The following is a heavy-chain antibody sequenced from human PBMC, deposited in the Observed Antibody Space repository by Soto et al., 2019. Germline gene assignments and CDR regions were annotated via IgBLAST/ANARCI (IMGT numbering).Heavy chain of an antibody. CDR1: GGTFSSYA. V-gene: IGHV1-69*13. D-gene: IGHD3-10*01. CDR2: IIPIFGTA. CDR3: ARDRFGDAADYYGSEDYYGMDV. Sequence: SVKVSCKASGGTFSSYAISWVRQAPGQGLEWMGGIIPIFGTANYAQKFQGRVTITADESTSTAYMELSSLRSEDTAVYYCARDRFGDAADYYGSEDYYGMDVWGQGTTVTVSS. J-gene: IGHJ6*02.